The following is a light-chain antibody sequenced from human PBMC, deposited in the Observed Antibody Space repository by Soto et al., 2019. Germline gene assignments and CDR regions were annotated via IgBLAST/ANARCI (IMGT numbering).Light chain of an antibody. V-gene: IGLV2-14*01. CDR2: EVV. CDR1: DTDIGKCNY. J-gene: IGLJ2*01. Sequence: QSALTQPASVSGSPGQSITISCFGSDTDIGKCNYVSWYQQYPGKVPKLLIYEVVRRPSGISTRFSGSKSGTTASLTISGLQPEDEAHYYCSSYSYLDIPVLLGGGTKLTVL. CDR3: SSYSYLDIPVL.